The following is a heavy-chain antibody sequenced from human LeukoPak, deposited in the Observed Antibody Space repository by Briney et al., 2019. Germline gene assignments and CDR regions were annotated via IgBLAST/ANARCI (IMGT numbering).Heavy chain of an antibody. Sequence: GXSLRLSCAASGFTFSSYGMHWVRQAPGKGLEWVAFIRYDGSNKYYADSVKGRFTISRDNSKNTLYLQMNSLRAEDTAVYYCAKDIAAGTDWFDPWGQGTLVTVSS. CDR1: GFTFSSYG. V-gene: IGHV3-30*02. CDR2: IRYDGSNK. J-gene: IGHJ5*02. CDR3: AKDIAAGTDWFDP. D-gene: IGHD6-13*01.